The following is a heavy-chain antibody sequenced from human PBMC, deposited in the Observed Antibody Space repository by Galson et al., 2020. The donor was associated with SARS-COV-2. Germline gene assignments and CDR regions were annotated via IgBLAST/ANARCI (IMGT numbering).Heavy chain of an antibody. CDR1: GFTFDDYA. CDR2: IIGDGVST. V-gene: IGHV3-43*02. D-gene: IGHD6-6*01. CDR3: AKAQASSSDYYYYGMDV. J-gene: IGHJ6*02. Sequence: TGGSLRLSCAASGFTFDDYAMHWVRQAPGKGLEWVSLIIGDGVSTYYADSVKGRFTISRDNSKNSLYLQMNSLRTKDTALYYCAKAQASSSDYYYYGMDVWGQGTTVTVSS.